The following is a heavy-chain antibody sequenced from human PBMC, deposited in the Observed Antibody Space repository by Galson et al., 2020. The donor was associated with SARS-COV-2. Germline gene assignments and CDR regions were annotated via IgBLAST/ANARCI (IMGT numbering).Heavy chain of an antibody. CDR2: ISWDGDTT. CDR1: GFIFDDYA. V-gene: IGHV3-43D*04. D-gene: IGHD6-13*01. CDR3: AKVAGGYSGSWYGHFDS. Sequence: GGSLTLSCAASGFIFDDYAMHWVRQAPGKGLEWVSLISWDGDTTKYADSVKGRFIISRDNSKYSLYLQMQSLRPDDTALYYCAKVAGGYSGSWYGHFDSWGQGTLVSVSS. J-gene: IGHJ4*02.